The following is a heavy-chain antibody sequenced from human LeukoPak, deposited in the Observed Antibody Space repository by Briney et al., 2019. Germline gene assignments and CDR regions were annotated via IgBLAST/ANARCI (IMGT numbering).Heavy chain of an antibody. CDR1: GGSINSYH. D-gene: IGHD6-13*01. V-gene: IGHV4-59*08. Sequence: PETLSLTCTVSGGSINSYHWSGIRQPPAKGLEWNGYNYYSGSTNYNPSLKSRLTISVDTSKNHFSLKMSSVTAADTAVYYCARHIYSSWDRAFDIWGQGTRATVSS. CDR3: ARHIYSSWDRAFDI. CDR2: NYYSGST. J-gene: IGHJ3*02.